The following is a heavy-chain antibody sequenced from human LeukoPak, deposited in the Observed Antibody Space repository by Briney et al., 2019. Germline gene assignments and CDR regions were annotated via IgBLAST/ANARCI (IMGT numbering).Heavy chain of an antibody. D-gene: IGHD1-14*01. J-gene: IGHJ4*02. CDR3: AKASPSPGYYFDY. Sequence: PGGSLRLPCAASGFTFSSYGMHWVRQAPGKGLEWVAVIWYDGSNKYYADSVKGRFTISRDNSKNTLYLQMNSLRAEDTAVYYCAKASPSPGYYFDYWGQGTLVTVSS. V-gene: IGHV3-33*06. CDR2: IWYDGSNK. CDR1: GFTFSSYG.